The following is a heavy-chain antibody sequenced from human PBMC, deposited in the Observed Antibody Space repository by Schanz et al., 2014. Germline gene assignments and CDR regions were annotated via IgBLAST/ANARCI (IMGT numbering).Heavy chain of an antibody. CDR3: AKSLESCPGGRCSRGYFDY. V-gene: IGHV3-23*04. D-gene: IGHD2-8*02. J-gene: IGHJ4*02. CDR2: ILGLASTT. Sequence: VQLVDSGGGLAQPGGSLRLSCAASGFTLSNYAMGWVRQARGKGLEWVSAILGLASTTYYADSVKGRFTISRDNSKNLLYLQMNSLRAEDTAVYYCAKSLESCPGGRCSRGYFDYWGQGTLVTVSS. CDR1: GFTLSNYA.